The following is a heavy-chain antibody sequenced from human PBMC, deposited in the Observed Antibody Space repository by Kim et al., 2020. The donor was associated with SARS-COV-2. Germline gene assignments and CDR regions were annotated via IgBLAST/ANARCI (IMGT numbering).Heavy chain of an antibody. Sequence: SETLSLTCTVSGGSISSYYWSWIRQPPGKGLEWIGYIYYSGSTNYNPSLKSRVTMSVDTSKNQSSLKLSSVTAADTAVYYCAREGDGYNPYFDYWGQGTLVTVSS. CDR1: GGSISSYY. V-gene: IGHV4-59*01. J-gene: IGHJ4*02. CDR2: IYYSGST. D-gene: IGHD5-12*01. CDR3: AREGDGYNPYFDY.